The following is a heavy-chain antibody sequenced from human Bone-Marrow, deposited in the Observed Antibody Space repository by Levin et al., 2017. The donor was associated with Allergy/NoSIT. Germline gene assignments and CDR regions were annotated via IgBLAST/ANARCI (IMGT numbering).Heavy chain of an antibody. CDR2: IIPILGIA. V-gene: IGHV1-69*04. J-gene: IGHJ6*02. D-gene: IGHD3-22*01. CDR1: GGTFSSYT. Sequence: SVKVSCKASGGTFSSYTISWVRQAPGQGLEWMGRIIPILGIANYAQKFQGRVTITADKSTSTAYMELSSLRSEDTAVYYCAREVYYDSSGYFTYYYYYGMDVWGQGTTVTVSS. CDR3: AREVYYDSSGYFTYYYYYGMDV.